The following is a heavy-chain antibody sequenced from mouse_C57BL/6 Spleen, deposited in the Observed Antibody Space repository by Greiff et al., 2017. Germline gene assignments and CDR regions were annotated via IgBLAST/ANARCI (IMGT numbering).Heavy chain of an antibody. CDR3: ARARYPYYCDY. J-gene: IGHJ2*01. CDR2: ISDGGSYT. CDR1: GFTFSSYA. Sequence: EVHLVESGGGLVKPGGSLTLSCAASGFTFSSYAMSWVRQTPEKRLEWVATISDGGSYTYYPDNVKGRFTISRDNAKNNLYLQMSHLKSEDTAMYYCARARYPYYCDYWGQGTTLTVSS. V-gene: IGHV5-4*01.